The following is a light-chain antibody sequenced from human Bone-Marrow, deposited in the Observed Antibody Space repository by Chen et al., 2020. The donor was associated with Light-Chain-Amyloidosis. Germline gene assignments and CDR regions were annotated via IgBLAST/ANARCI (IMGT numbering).Light chain of an antibody. J-gene: IGKJ2*01. CDR2: DAS. V-gene: IGKV3-11*01. CDR3: QQRSNWPTT. Sequence: EFVLTQSPGTLSLSPGERATLSCRASQSVSASYLAWYQQKPGQTPRLLIYDASNRATGIPARFSGSGSGTDFTLTISSLEPEDFAVYYCQQRSNWPTTFGQGTKLEIK. CDR1: QSVSASY.